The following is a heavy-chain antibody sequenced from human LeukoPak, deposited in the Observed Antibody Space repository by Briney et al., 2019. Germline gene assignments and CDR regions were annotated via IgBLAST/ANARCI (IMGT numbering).Heavy chain of an antibody. Sequence: GGSLRLSCAASGFTFSSSAMSWVRQAPGKGLEWVSAISNNGGYTYYADSVQGRFTISRDNSKSTLCLQMNSLRAEDPAVYYCAKQLGYCSDGSCYFPYWGQGTLVTVSS. CDR2: ISNNGGYT. CDR1: GFTFSSSA. J-gene: IGHJ4*02. CDR3: AKQLGYCSDGSCYFPY. V-gene: IGHV3-23*01. D-gene: IGHD2-15*01.